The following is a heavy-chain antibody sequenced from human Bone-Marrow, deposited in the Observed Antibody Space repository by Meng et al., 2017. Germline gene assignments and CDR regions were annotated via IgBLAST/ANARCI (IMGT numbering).Heavy chain of an antibody. CDR2: ISYDGSND. D-gene: IGHD3-22*01. V-gene: IGHV3-30*04. CDR3: ASSPFYYDSSGYYSLRIDS. Sequence: GESLKISCAASGFTFTRYAMHWVRQAPGKGLEWVALISYDGSNDYYADSVKGRFTISRDNSKNTLYLQMNSLRPEDTAVYYCASSPFYYDSSGYYSLRIDSCGQ. CDR1: GFTFTRYA. J-gene: IGHJ4*02.